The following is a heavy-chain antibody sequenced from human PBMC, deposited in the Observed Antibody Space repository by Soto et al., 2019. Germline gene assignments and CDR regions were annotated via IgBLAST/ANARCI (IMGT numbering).Heavy chain of an antibody. CDR2: ISAYNGNT. CDR1: GYTFTSYG. J-gene: IGHJ6*02. CDR3: ASSRTHYYYYGMDV. Sequence: QVQLVQSGAEVKKPGASVKVSCKASGYTFTSYGISWVRQAPGQGLEWMGWISAYNGNTNYAQKLQGRVTMTTDTSTSTADMELRSLRADDTAVYYCASSRTHYYYYGMDVWGQGTTVTVSS. V-gene: IGHV1-18*01.